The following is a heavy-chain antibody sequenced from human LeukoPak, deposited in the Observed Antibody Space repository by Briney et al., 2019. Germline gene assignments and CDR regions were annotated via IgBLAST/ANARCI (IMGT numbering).Heavy chain of an antibody. CDR1: GFTFSTYW. Sequence: GGSLRLSCAASGFTFSTYWMHWVRQAPGKGLVWVSLINRGGSSTSYADSVKGRFTISRDNTKNTVYMQMNSLRAEDTAVYYCARGDEYTYGYFDYWGQGTLVTVSS. CDR3: ARGDEYTYGYFDY. D-gene: IGHD5-18*01. V-gene: IGHV3-74*01. J-gene: IGHJ4*02. CDR2: INRGGSST.